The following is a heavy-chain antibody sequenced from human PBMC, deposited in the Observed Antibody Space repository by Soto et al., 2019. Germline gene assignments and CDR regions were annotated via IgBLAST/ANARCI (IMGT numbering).Heavy chain of an antibody. CDR1: EFTFSTYG. CDR3: VKFRGRAYPYYYMDV. V-gene: IGHV3-23*01. Sequence: EVQLLESGGGLVQWGGSLRLSCGTSEFTFSTYGMTWVRQAPGKGLEWVSYGGSGGSRYYAESVKGRFTISRDNSKNTLSLEMNSLRAEDTATYYCVKFRGRAYPYYYMDVWGKGTTVTVSS. CDR2: YGGSGGSR. J-gene: IGHJ6*03. D-gene: IGHD3-10*01.